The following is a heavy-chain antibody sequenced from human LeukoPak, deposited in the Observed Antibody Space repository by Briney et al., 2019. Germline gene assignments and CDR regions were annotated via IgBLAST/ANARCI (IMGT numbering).Heavy chain of an antibody. CDR2: ITSDGSTT. CDR3: ATGGGWWSPDY. Sequence: GGSLRLSCAASGFTFSSYWMHWVRQAPGKGLVWVSRITSDGSTTSYADSVKGRLTISRDNAKNTLYLQMNSLRAEDTAVYYCATGGGWWSPDYWGQGTLVTVSS. CDR1: GFTFSSYW. V-gene: IGHV3-74*01. D-gene: IGHD2-15*01. J-gene: IGHJ4*02.